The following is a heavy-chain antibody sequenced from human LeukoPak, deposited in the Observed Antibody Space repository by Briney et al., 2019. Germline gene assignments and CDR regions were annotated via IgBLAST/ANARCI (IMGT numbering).Heavy chain of an antibody. Sequence: SETLSLTCAVYGGSFSGYYWSWIRQPPGKGLEWIGEINHSGSTNYNPSLKSRVTISVDTSKSQFSLKLSSVTAADTAVYYCARGPSLYDSSGFHFDYWGQGTLVTVSS. J-gene: IGHJ4*02. D-gene: IGHD3-22*01. CDR1: GGSFSGYY. CDR3: ARGPSLYDSSGFHFDY. V-gene: IGHV4-34*01. CDR2: INHSGST.